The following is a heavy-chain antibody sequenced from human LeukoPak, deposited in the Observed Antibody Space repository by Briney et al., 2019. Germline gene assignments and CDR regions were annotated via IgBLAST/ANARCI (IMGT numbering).Heavy chain of an antibody. V-gene: IGHV4-59*12. J-gene: IGHJ4*02. CDR2: IYYSGST. CDR3: ARGRPELSYYGSGSFDY. D-gene: IGHD3-10*01. Sequence: PSETLSLTCTVSGGSISSYYWSWIRQPPGKGLEWIGYIYYSGSTNYNPSLKSRVTISVDTSKNQFSLKLSSVTAADTAVYYCARGRPELSYYGSGSFDYWGQGTLVTVAS. CDR1: GGSISSYY.